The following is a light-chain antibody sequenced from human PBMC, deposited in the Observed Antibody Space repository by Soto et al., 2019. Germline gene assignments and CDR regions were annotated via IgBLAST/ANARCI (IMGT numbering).Light chain of an antibody. Sequence: IQMTQSPSSLSASVGDRVTITCRASQGISNYLAWYQQKPGKVPKLLIYDASSLESGVPSRFSGSGSGTEFTLTISSLQPDDFATYHCQQYNSWSGVTFGGGTKVDIK. V-gene: IGKV1-13*02. CDR3: QQYNSWSGVT. CDR2: DAS. J-gene: IGKJ4*01. CDR1: QGISNY.